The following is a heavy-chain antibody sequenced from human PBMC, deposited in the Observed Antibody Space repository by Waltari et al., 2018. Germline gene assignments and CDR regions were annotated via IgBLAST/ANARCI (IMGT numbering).Heavy chain of an antibody. CDR1: GFTGSTNS. J-gene: IGHJ6*02. Sequence: EVPLVESGGGLIQHGWSMRLSCAFSGFTGSTNSMSWVRQAPGKGLYWVSVSYTGGDTYYADSGNGRFSISRDNSKNTLYLQMNSLRVEDTAIYYCARGWIGTTSLGHDGMDVWGQGTTVTVSS. V-gene: IGHV3-53*01. CDR3: ARGWIGTTSLGHDGMDV. CDR2: SYTGGDT. D-gene: IGHD4-17*01.